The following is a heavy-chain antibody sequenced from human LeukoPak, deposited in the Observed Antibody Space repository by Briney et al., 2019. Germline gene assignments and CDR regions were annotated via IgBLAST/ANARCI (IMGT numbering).Heavy chain of an antibody. CDR3: ARHGDYYGSGSRY. Sequence: GGSLRLSCAASGFTFSSYWMSWVRQAPGKGLEWVANIKQDGSEKYYVDSVKGRFTISRDNAKNSLYLQMDSLRAEDTALYYCARHGDYYGSGSRYWGQGTLVTVSS. CDR2: IKQDGSEK. CDR1: GFTFSSYW. D-gene: IGHD3-10*01. J-gene: IGHJ4*02. V-gene: IGHV3-7*03.